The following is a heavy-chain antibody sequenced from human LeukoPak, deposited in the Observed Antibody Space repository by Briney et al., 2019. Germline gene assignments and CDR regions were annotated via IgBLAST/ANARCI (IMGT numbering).Heavy chain of an antibody. J-gene: IGHJ6*03. V-gene: IGHV1-18*01. CDR1: GYTFTSFG. CDR2: ITAYNGNT. D-gene: IGHD3-3*01. Sequence: GASVKVSCKASGYTFTSFGISWVRRAPGQGLEWMGWITAYNGNTNYAQKFQGRVTMNTDTSTSTAHMELKSLRSDHRAVFSCARSANDDFWSGYDRYYYYYMDVWGKGTTVTVSS. CDR3: ARSANDDFWSGYDRYYYYYMDV.